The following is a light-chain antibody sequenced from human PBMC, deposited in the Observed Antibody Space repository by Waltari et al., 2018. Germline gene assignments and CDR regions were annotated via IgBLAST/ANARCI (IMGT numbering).Light chain of an antibody. CDR1: QTLVYTDGISY. CDR3: MQATHWPVT. Sequence: VGLTQSPLSLPVSLGQPASISCRFSQTLVYTDGISYLNWFHQRPGQVPRRLIYKVSNRDSGVPDRFSGSGSGTDFTLMISSVEADDVGVYFCMQATHWPVTFGQGTRLEIK. CDR2: KVS. J-gene: IGKJ5*01. V-gene: IGKV2-30*01.